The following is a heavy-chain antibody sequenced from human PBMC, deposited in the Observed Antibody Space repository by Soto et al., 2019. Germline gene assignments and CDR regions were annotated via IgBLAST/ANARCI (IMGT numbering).Heavy chain of an antibody. CDR2: INPNSAGT. D-gene: IGHD5-18*01. CDR1: GYTFTGYY. CDR3: ARLSRGYTYGLDAFDI. Sequence: VSCKASGYTFTGYYMHSVRQAPGQGLEWMGWINPNSAGTNYAQKFQGWVTMTRDMSISTAYWELSRMRSDYTGLYCCARLSRGYTYGLDAFDICVQGTRVTV. J-gene: IGHJ3*02. V-gene: IGHV1-2*04.